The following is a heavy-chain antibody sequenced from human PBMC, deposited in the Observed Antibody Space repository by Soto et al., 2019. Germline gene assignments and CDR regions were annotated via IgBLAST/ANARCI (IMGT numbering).Heavy chain of an antibody. Sequence: ASVKVSCKASGYTFTSYGISWVRQAPGQGLEWMGWISAYNGNTNYAQKLQGRVTMTTDTSTSTAYMELSSLRSEDMVVYSCVRTSITYYYGSGKQNIENWFDPWGQGTLVTVSS. CDR2: ISAYNGNT. D-gene: IGHD3-10*01. CDR1: GYTFTSYG. CDR3: VRTSITYYYGSGKQNIENWFDP. V-gene: IGHV1-18*03. J-gene: IGHJ5*02.